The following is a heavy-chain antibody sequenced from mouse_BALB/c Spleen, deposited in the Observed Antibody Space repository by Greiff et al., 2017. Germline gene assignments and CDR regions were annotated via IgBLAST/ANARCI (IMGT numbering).Heavy chain of an antibody. V-gene: IGHV1-31*01. CDR3: ARRGGSSLYYYAMDY. Sequence: EVQLQQSGPELVKPGASVKISCKASGYSFTGYYMHWVKQSHVKSLEWIGRINPYNGATSYNQNFKDRASLTVDKSSSTAYMELHSLTSEDSAVYYCARRGGSSLYYYAMDYWGQGTSVTVSS. CDR2: INPYNGAT. CDR1: GYSFTGYY. J-gene: IGHJ4*01. D-gene: IGHD1-1*01.